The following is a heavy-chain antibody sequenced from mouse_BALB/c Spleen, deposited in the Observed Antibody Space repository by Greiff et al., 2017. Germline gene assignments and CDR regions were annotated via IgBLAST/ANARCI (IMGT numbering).Heavy chain of an antibody. D-gene: IGHD2-3*01. CDR2: ISSGSSTI. Sequence: EVKLEESGGGLVQPGGSRKLSCAASGFTFSSFGMHWVRQAPEKGLEWVAYISSGSSTIYYADTVKGRFTISRDNPKNTLFLQMTSLRSEDTAMYYCARERWLLHAMDYWGQGTSVTVSS. J-gene: IGHJ4*01. CDR1: GFTFSSFG. V-gene: IGHV5-17*02. CDR3: ARERWLLHAMDY.